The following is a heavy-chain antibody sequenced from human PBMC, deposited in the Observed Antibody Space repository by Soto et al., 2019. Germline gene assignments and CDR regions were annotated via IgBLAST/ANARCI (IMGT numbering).Heavy chain of an antibody. D-gene: IGHD6-19*01. CDR1: GYIFSDNY. Sequence: QVQLVQSGAEVKQPGASMKVSCKASGYIFSDNYIHWVRQAPGQGLEWMAWINPKSGGINYARNFQGRVTLTRDTSISTAYMDLSRLTSDDTAVYYCARAREDSSGWFDYWGQGTLVTVSS. CDR2: INPKSGGI. V-gene: IGHV1-2*02. CDR3: ARAREDSSGWFDY. J-gene: IGHJ4*02.